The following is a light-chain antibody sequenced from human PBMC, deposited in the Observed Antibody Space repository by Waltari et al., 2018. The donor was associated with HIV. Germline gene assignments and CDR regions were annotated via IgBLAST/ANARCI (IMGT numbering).Light chain of an antibody. CDR1: ALPKQY. V-gene: IGLV3-25*03. CDR2: KDS. J-gene: IGLJ2*01. CDR3: QSADSSGTWV. Sequence: SYELTQPPSVSVSPGQTARITCSGDALPKQYAYWYQQRPAQAPVLVMSKDSERPSGIPERFSGSSSGTTVTLPISGVQAEAEADYYCQSADSSGTWVFGGGTKLTVL.